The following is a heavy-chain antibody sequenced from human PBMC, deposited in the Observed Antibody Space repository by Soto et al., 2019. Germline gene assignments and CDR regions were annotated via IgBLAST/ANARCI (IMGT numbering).Heavy chain of an antibody. CDR2: IYWNDDK. D-gene: IGHD4-17*01. Sequence: QITLKESGPTLVKPTQTLTLTCTFSGFSLSSGGAGVGWIRQPPGKGLEWLALIYWNDDKRYSPSLKSRLTITKDTSKNQVVLLMTDMDPVDTATYYCAHRGYGDYPRGNWFDPWGQGTLVTVSS. V-gene: IGHV2-5*01. J-gene: IGHJ5*02. CDR3: AHRGYGDYPRGNWFDP. CDR1: GFSLSSGGAG.